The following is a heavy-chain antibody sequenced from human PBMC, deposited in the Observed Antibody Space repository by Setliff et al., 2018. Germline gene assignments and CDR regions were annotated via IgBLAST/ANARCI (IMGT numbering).Heavy chain of an antibody. CDR1: GVSISGFA. V-gene: IGHV4-59*01. J-gene: IGHJ4*02. CDR2: ISSSGGN. Sequence: PSETLSLTCTVSGVSISGFAWNWIRQFPGKRLEWIGEISSSGGNLYTPSLRSRVSMSVDTSRNQFSLNLSSMTAADTAVYSCARIWFYGDFSFGYWCQGTLVTVSS. D-gene: IGHD4-17*01. CDR3: ARIWFYGDFSFGY.